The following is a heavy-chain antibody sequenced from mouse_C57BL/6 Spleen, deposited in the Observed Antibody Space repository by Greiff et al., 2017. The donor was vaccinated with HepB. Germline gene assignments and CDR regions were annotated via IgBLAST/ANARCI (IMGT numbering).Heavy chain of an antibody. Sequence: VQLQQSGAELARPGASVKLSCKASGYTFTSYGISWVKQRTGQGLEWIGEIYPRSGNTYYNEKFKGKATLTADKSSSTAYMELRSLTSEDSAVYFCARSTTVVEELAYWGQGTLVTVSA. J-gene: IGHJ3*01. V-gene: IGHV1-81*01. CDR3: ARSTTVVEELAY. D-gene: IGHD1-1*01. CDR1: GYTFTSYG. CDR2: IYPRSGNT.